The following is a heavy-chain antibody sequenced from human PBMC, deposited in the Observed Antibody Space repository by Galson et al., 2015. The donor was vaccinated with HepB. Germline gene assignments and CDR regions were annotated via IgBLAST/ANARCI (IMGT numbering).Heavy chain of an antibody. D-gene: IGHD3-10*01. CDR2: ISYDGSNK. J-gene: IGHJ5*02. Sequence: SLRLSCAASGFTFSSYGMHWVRQAPGKGLEWVAVISYDGSNKYYADSVKGRFTISRDNSKNTLYLQMNSLRAEDTAVHYCAKGKVRGLLWFGELSVAFPVSWGPGTLVTVSS. CDR1: GFTFSSYG. CDR3: AKGKVRGLLWFGELSVAFPVS. V-gene: IGHV3-30*18.